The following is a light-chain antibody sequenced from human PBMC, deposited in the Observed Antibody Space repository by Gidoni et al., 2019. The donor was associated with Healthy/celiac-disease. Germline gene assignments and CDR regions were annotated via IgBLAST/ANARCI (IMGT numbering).Light chain of an antibody. CDR2: AGS. J-gene: IGKJ2*03. V-gene: IGKV1-39*01. Sequence: IQMPPSPSSLSASVGDRVTITCRASQSISSYLNWYQQKPGKAPKLLIYAGSSLQSGVPSRFSGSGSGTDFTLTISSLQPEDFATYYCQQSYSLSYSFGQGTKLEIK. CDR1: QSISSY. CDR3: QQSYSLSYS.